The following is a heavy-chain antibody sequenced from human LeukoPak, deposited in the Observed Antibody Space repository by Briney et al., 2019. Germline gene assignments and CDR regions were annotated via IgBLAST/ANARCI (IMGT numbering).Heavy chain of an antibody. J-gene: IGHJ5*02. CDR1: GFTFSSYS. V-gene: IGHV3-21*01. Sequence: GGSLRLSCRASGFTFSSYSMNWVRQAPGKGLEWVSSISTSSSYIYYADSVKGRFTISRDNARNSLYLQMNTLRAEDTAVYSCARGADGVSSNSRGWFDPWGQGTLVTVSS. CDR3: ARGADGVSSNSRGWFDP. D-gene: IGHD2-15*01. CDR2: ISTSSSYI.